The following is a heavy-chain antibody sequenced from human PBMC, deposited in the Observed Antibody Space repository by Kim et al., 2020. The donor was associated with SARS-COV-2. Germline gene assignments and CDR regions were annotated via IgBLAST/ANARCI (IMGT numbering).Heavy chain of an antibody. CDR3: ARGFPLSGSPASDILSSVDFDY. V-gene: IGHV7-4-1*02. CDR2: INTNTGNP. Sequence: DSVKVSCKASGYTFTTYTINWVRQAPGQGLEWMGWINTNTGNPTYAQGFTGRFVFSLENSVSATFLQITSLKAEDTAVYYCARGFPLSGSPASDILSSVDFDYWGQGTLVSVSS. J-gene: IGHJ4*02. D-gene: IGHD3-9*01. CDR1: GYTFTTYT.